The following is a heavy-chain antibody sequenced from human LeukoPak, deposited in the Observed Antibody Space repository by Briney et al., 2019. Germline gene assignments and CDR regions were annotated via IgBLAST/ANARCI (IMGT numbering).Heavy chain of an antibody. CDR3: ARVGSSGFFSDY. CDR2: ISSSGSTI. V-gene: IGHV3-11*01. D-gene: IGHD3-22*01. Sequence: GGSPRLSCVASGFTFSDYYMSWIRQAPGKGLGWVSYISSSGSTIYYADSVKGRFTISRDNAKNSLYLQMNSLRAEDTAVYYCARVGSSGFFSDYWGQGTPVTVSS. J-gene: IGHJ4*02. CDR1: GFTFSDYY.